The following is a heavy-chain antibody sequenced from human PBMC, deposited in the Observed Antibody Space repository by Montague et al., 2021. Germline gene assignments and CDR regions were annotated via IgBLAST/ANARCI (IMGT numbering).Heavy chain of an antibody. J-gene: IGHJ6*03. CDR1: RERRKRKNE. CDR3: ARERDRYYYMDI. Sequence: SETLSLTCTGERERRKRKNEGGRIRQPPGKGLEWMGSVSHGGRTYYNPSLKSRVTISVDTSNNHFSLKLSSVTAADTAMYYCARERDRYYYMDIWGKGTTITVSS. CDR2: VSHGGRT. V-gene: IGHV4-38-2*02.